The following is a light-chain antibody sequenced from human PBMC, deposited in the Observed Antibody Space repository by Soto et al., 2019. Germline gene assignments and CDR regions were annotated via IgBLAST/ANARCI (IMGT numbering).Light chain of an antibody. J-gene: IGLJ3*02. V-gene: IGLV2-23*01. CDR1: TSDVGGYNL. CDR2: EGT. CDR3: VAWDDILSGRV. Sequence: QSALTQPASVSGSPGQSITISCSGTTSDVGGYNLVSWYQQHTAKAPKLLIYEGTQRPSGVSSRFSGSKSGNTASLTISGLQAEDEADYYCVAWDDILSGRVFGGGTKLTVL.